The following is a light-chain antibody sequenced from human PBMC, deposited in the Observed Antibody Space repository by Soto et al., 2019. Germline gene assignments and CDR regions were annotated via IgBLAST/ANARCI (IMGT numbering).Light chain of an antibody. CDR3: ATWNDGVFV. CDR2: SNT. Sequence: QSVLTQPPSASVTPGQRVTISCSGSTSNIGRSTVSWYQQFPGAAPKLLIYSNTQRPLGVPVRFSGSKSDTSASLAISGLQSEDEADYYCATWNDGVFVFGIGTKVTVL. CDR1: TSNIGRST. V-gene: IGLV1-44*01. J-gene: IGLJ1*01.